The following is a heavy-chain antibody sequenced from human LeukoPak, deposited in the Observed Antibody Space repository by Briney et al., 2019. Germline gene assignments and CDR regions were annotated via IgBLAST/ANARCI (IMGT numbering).Heavy chain of an antibody. J-gene: IGHJ6*02. CDR2: TYYRSRWYY. CDR3: AREVDSHGTLFYYGMDV. V-gene: IGHV6-1*01. CDR1: GDSVSSNSAA. D-gene: IGHD6-13*01. Sequence: SQTLSLTCAISGDSVSSNSAAWNWIRQSPSRGLEWLGRTYYRSRWYYDYAESVKSRITINPDTSMNQFSLQLRSVSPEDTAVYYCAREVDSHGTLFYYGMDVWGQGTTVTVSS.